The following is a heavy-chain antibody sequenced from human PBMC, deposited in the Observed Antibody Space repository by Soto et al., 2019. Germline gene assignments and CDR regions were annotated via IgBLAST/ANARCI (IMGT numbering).Heavy chain of an antibody. CDR1: GYTFTSYG. D-gene: IGHD3-3*01. CDR2: ISAYNGNT. J-gene: IGHJ4*02. CDR3: ARVIITIFGVVIPPGY. Sequence: ASVKVSCKXSGYTFTSYGISWVRQAPGQGLEWMGWISAYNGNTNYAQKLQGRVTMTTDTSTSTAYMELRSLRSDGTAVYYRARVIITIFGVVIPPGYWGQGTLVTVSS. V-gene: IGHV1-18*04.